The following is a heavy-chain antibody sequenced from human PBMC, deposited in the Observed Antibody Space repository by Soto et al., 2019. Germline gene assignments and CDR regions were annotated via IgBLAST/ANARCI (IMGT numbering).Heavy chain of an antibody. D-gene: IGHD3-10*01. CDR3: ARDVGDSGSFFDS. Sequence: QVQLVESGGGVVQPGRSLRLSCAASGFIFSDYAMHWVRQAPGKGLEWVAVISYDGSNKFYVDSVKGRFTISRDNSKNTLFVQMNSLRVEDPAVYYCARDVGDSGSFFDSWGQGTLVTVSS. V-gene: IGHV3-30*04. CDR2: ISYDGSNK. J-gene: IGHJ4*02. CDR1: GFIFSDYA.